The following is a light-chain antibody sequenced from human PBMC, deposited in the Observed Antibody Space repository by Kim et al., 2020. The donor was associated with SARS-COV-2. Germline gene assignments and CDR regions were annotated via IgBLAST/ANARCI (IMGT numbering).Light chain of an antibody. CDR1: SSNIGSKT. CDR2: TNN. Sequence: QSVLTQPPSASGTPGQRVTISCSGSSSNIGSKTVNWYQQLPGTTPKILMYTNNQRPSGVPDRFSGSKSGTSASLAISGLQSEDEADYYCAAWDDSLNGYVFGIGTKVTVL. CDR3: AAWDDSLNGYV. J-gene: IGLJ1*01. V-gene: IGLV1-44*01.